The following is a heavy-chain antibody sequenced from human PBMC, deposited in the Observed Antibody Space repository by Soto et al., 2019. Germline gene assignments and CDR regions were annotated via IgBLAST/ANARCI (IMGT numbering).Heavy chain of an antibody. D-gene: IGHD2-2*01. CDR1: GFTFSSYA. CDR2: ISGSSSTI. J-gene: IGHJ4*02. CDR3: ARDSRDKGYFDY. Sequence: PGGSLRLSCAASGFTFSSYAMSWVRQAPGKGLEWVSDISGSSSTIYYADSVKGRFTISRDNAKNSLYLQMNSLRDEDTAVYYCARDSRDKGYFDYWGQGTLVTVSS. V-gene: IGHV3-48*02.